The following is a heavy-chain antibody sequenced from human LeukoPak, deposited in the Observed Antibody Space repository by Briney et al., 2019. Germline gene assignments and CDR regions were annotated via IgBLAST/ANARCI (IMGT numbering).Heavy chain of an antibody. D-gene: IGHD7-27*01. CDR1: GFTFSSYG. CDR3: VQDWAWGAFGY. CDR2: ISGSGGST. V-gene: IGHV3-23*01. J-gene: IGHJ4*02. Sequence: GGSLRLSCAASGFTFSSYGMSWVRQAPGKGLEWVSGISGSGGSTYYADSVKGRFTISRDNSKNTLYLQMNRLGAEDTAIYYCVQDWAWGAFGYWGQGTLVTVSS.